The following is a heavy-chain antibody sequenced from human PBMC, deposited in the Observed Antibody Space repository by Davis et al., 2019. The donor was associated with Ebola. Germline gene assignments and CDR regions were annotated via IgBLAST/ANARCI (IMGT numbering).Heavy chain of an antibody. V-gene: IGHV1-2*04. D-gene: IGHD6-13*01. Sequence: ASVKVSCKASGYTFTGYYMHWVRQAPGQGLEWMGWINPNSGGTNYAQKFQGWVTMTRDTSISTAYMELSRLRSDDTAVYYCARHSYSSSYPSLDWGQGTLVTVSS. CDR1: GYTFTGYY. J-gene: IGHJ4*02. CDR3: ARHSYSSSYPSLD. CDR2: INPNSGGT.